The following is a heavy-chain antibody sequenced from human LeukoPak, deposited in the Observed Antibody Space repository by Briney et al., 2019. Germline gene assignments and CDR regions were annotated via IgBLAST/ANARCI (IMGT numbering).Heavy chain of an antibody. CDR3: ARGDLGLTYGSAGHWFDP. J-gene: IGHJ5*02. CDR1: GGSISSSNW. V-gene: IGHV4-4*02. D-gene: IGHD3-10*01. Sequence: PSGTLSLTCAVSGGSISSSNWWSWVRQPPGKGLEWIGEIYHSGSTNYNPSLKSRVTISVDKSKNQFSLKLSSVTAADTAVYYCARGDLGLTYGSAGHWFDPRGQGTLVTVSS. CDR2: IYHSGST.